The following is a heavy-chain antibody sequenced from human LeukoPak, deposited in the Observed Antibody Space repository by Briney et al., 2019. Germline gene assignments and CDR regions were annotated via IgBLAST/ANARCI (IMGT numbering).Heavy chain of an antibody. CDR1: GGSISTYY. J-gene: IGHJ4*02. CDR3: ARTQLWSLHFDY. D-gene: IGHD5-18*01. V-gene: IGHV4-4*07. CDR2: IYTSGST. Sequence: PSETLSLTCTVSGGSISTYYWSWIRQPAGKGLEWIGRIYTSGSTNYNPSLKSRVTMSVDTSKNQFSLELSSVSAADTAVYYCARTQLWSLHFDYWGQGTLVTVSS.